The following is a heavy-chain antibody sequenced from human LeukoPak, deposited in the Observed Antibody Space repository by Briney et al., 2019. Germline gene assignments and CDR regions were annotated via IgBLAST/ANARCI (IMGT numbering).Heavy chain of an antibody. CDR1: GYTFISYD. V-gene: IGHV1-69*13. CDR3: ARTKYCSSTSCSDFDY. J-gene: IGHJ4*02. CDR2: IIPIFGTA. Sequence: ASVKVSGKTSGYTFISYDINWVRQATGQGLEWMGGIIPIFGTANYAQKFQGRVTITADESTSTAYMELSSLRSEDTAVYYCARTKYCSSTSCSDFDYWGQGTLVTVSS. D-gene: IGHD2-2*01.